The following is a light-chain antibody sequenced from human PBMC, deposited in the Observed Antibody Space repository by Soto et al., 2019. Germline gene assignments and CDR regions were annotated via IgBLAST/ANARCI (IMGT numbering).Light chain of an antibody. J-gene: IGLJ1*01. CDR2: EVS. Sequence: QSVLTQPPSASGSPGQSVAISCTGTSSDVGGYNYVSWYQQHPGKAPKFLLYEVSNRPSGVSHRFSGSKSGNTASLTISGLQAEDEADYYCCSYTSSGTLYVFGTGTKVTVL. V-gene: IGLV2-14*01. CDR3: CSYTSSGTLYV. CDR1: SSDVGGYNY.